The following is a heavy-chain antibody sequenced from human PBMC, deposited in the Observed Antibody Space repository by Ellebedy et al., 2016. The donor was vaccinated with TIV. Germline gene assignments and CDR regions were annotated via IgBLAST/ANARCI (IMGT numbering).Heavy chain of an antibody. J-gene: IGHJ4*02. D-gene: IGHD3-3*01. V-gene: IGHV4-59*08. CDR2: FYNSVNT. Sequence: MPSETLSLTCTVSGGSISSYYWSWIRQPPGKGLEWIGYFYNSVNTIYNPSLKSRVSMSVDTSKNQVSLKLRSVTAEDTAVYYCARHFGWGSPYYLDYWGQGILVTVSS. CDR3: ARHFGWGSPYYLDY. CDR1: GGSISSYY.